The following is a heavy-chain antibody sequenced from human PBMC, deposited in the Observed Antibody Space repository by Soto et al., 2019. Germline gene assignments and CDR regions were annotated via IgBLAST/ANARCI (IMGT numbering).Heavy chain of an antibody. CDR1: GFTFSDYY. CDR3: ARVIEAGPVDY. J-gene: IGHJ4*02. V-gene: IGHV3-11*05. CDR2: ISSSSSYT. Sequence: QVQLVESGGGLVKPGGSLRLSCAASGFTFSDYYMSWIRQAPGKGLEWVSYISSSSSYTNYADSVKGRFTISRDNAKNSLYLQMTSLRAEDTAVYYCARVIEAGPVDYWGQGTLVTVSS.